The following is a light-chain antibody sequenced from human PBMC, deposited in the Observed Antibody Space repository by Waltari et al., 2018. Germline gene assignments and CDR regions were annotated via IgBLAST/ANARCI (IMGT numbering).Light chain of an antibody. CDR3: QQYYTIPYT. CDR1: QTVLDSSNNKNY. V-gene: IGKV4-1*01. Sequence: DIVMTQSPASLAGSLGAGATLHRRSSQTVLDSSNNKNYVAWYQQKPGQPPKLLFYWASTRESGVPDRFSGSESGTEFTLTVSSLQPEDVAVYYCQQYYTIPYTFGQGTKLEI. CDR2: WAS. J-gene: IGKJ2*01.